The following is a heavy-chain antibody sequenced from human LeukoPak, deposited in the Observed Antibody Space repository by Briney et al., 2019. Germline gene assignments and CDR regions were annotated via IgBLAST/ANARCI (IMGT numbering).Heavy chain of an antibody. V-gene: IGHV3-7*01. D-gene: IGHD6-19*01. CDR2: IKQDGREK. CDR1: GFTFSSYW. CDR3: ARISYPSSGWYSDY. J-gene: IGHJ4*02. Sequence: GGSLRLSCGASGFTFSSYWMSWVPQARGKGVEWVANIKQDGREKYYVDSVKGRFTISRDNAKNSLYLQMNSLRAEDTAVYYCARISYPSSGWYSDYWGQGTLVTVSS.